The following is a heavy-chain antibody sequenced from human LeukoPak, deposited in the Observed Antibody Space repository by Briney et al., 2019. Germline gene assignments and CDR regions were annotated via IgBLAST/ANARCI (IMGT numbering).Heavy chain of an antibody. CDR1: GGSISSGSYS. J-gene: IGHJ4*02. CDR3: ARANYGGNSSFDY. Sequence: SQTLSLTCAVSGGSISSGSYSWNWIRQPPGKDLEWIGYIYHSGSTYYNPSLKSRVTISVDTSNNQFSLKLSSVTAADTAVYYCARANYGGNSSFDYWGQGTLVTVSS. V-gene: IGHV4-30-2*01. D-gene: IGHD4-23*01. CDR2: IYHSGST.